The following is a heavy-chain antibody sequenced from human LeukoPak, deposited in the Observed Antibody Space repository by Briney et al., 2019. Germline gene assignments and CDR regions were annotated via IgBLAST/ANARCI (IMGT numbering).Heavy chain of an antibody. V-gene: IGHV1-58*02. CDR2: IVVGSGNT. CDR1: GFTFTSSA. D-gene: IGHD5-18*01. J-gene: IGHJ6*02. CDR3: ARGDTYYGMDV. Sequence: GASVAVSFKASGFTFTSSAMQWVRQARGQRLEWIGWIVVGSGNTNCAQKFQERVTITRDMSTSTAYMELSSLRSEDTAVYYCARGDTYYGMDVWGQGTTVTVSS.